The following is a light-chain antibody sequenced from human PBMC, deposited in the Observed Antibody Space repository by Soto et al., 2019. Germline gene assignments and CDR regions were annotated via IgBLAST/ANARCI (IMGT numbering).Light chain of an antibody. V-gene: IGLV2-14*01. CDR3: SSYTSSSTLV. J-gene: IGLJ3*02. CDR2: EVS. Sequence: QSALTQPASVSGSPGQSITISCTGTSSDVGGYNYVSWYQLHPGKAPKLMIYEVSNRPSGVSNRFSGSKSGNTASLTISGLQAEDEADYYCSSYTSSSTLVFGGGTQLTV. CDR1: SSDVGGYNY.